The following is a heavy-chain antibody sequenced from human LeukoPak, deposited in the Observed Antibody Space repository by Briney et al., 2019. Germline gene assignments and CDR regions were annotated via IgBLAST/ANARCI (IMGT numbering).Heavy chain of an antibody. CDR2: VYQSGTT. CDR1: GGSISSNNW. CDR3: ARDSPNYDILTAIRFYGMDV. J-gene: IGHJ6*02. Sequence: KPSETLSLTCAVSGGAVSGGSISSNNWWSWVRQPPGKGLEWIGEVYQSGTTKYNPSLESRVTVSLDKSKNRFSLKLSSVTAADTAVYYCARDSPNYDILTAIRFYGMDVWGQGTTATVSS. V-gene: IGHV4/OR15-8*02. D-gene: IGHD3-9*01.